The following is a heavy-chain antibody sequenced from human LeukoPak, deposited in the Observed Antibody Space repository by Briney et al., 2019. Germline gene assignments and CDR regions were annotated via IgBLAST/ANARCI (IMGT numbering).Heavy chain of an antibody. Sequence: ASVKVSCKASGYTFTSYGISWVRQAPGQGVEWMGWISAYNGNTNYAQKLQGRVTMTTDTSTSTAYMELRSLRSDDTAVYYCARERELLWFGELNDYWGQGTLVTVSS. CDR2: ISAYNGNT. J-gene: IGHJ4*02. V-gene: IGHV1-18*01. D-gene: IGHD3-10*01. CDR3: ARERELLWFGELNDY. CDR1: GYTFTSYG.